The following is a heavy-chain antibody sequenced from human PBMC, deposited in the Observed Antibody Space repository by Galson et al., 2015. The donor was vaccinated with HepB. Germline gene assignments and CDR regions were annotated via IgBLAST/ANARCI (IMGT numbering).Heavy chain of an antibody. D-gene: IGHD3-10*01. V-gene: IGHV1-3*01. CDR1: GYTFTSYA. CDR2: INAGNGNT. Sequence: SVKVSCKASGYTFTSYAMHWVRQAPGQRLEWMGWINAGNGNTKYSQKFQGRVTITRDTSASTAYMELSSLRSEDTAVYYCARLKGKNYYGSGSQGYYGMDVRGQGTTVTVSS. CDR3: ARLKGKNYYGSGSQGYYGMDV. J-gene: IGHJ6*02.